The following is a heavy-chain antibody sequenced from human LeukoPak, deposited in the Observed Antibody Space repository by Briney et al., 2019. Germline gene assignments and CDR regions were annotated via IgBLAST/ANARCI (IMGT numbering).Heavy chain of an antibody. CDR1: GLTFSSFW. J-gene: IGHJ1*01. CDR3: ARGEYYYDGGY. CDR2: IKRDGSEK. V-gene: IGHV3-7*04. D-gene: IGHD3-22*01. Sequence: QTGGSLRLSCAASGLTFSSFWMSWVRQAPGKVLEWVANIKRDGSEKYYVDSVKGRFTISRDNAKNSLYLQMNSLRVEDTAVYYCARGEYYYDGGYWGQGTLVTVSS.